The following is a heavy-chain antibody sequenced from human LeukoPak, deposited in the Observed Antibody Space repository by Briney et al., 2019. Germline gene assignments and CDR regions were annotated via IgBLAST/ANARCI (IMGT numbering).Heavy chain of an antibody. CDR2: ISSSSSYI. CDR3: ARDPGAYSSSPIDY. V-gene: IGHV3-21*01. D-gene: IGHD6-6*01. Sequence: PGGSLRLSCAASGFTFSSFTMNWVRQAPGKGLEWVSSISSSSSYIYSADSVKGRFTISRDNARNSLYLRRNSLRAEDTAVYYCARDPGAYSSSPIDYWGKGTLVTVSP. CDR1: GFTFSSFT. J-gene: IGHJ4*02.